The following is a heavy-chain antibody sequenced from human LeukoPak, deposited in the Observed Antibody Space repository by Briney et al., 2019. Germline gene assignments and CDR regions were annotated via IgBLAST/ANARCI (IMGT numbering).Heavy chain of an antibody. CDR2: ISSSGSTI. D-gene: IGHD3-9*01. V-gene: IGHV3-11*01. CDR1: GFTFSDYY. J-gene: IGHJ4*02. CDR3: ARDAPTYYDILTGYYIDY. Sequence: PGGSLRLSCAASGFTFSDYYMSWIRQAPGKGLEWVSYISSSGSTIYYADSVKGRFTISRDNAKNSLYLQMNSLRAEDTAVYYCARDAPTYYDILTGYYIDYWGQGTLVTVSS.